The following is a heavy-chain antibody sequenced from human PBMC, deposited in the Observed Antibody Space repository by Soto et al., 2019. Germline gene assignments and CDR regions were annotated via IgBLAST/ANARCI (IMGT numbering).Heavy chain of an antibody. J-gene: IGHJ4*02. D-gene: IGHD3-22*01. Sequence: QLQLQESGPGLVKPSETLSLTCTVSGGSISSSSYYWGWIRQPPGKGREWIGSIYYSGSTYYNPSLKSRVTISVDTSKNQCSLKLSSVTAADTAVYYCAIYYYDSSGYYSDFDYWGQGTLVTVSS. CDR1: GGSISSSSYY. CDR2: IYYSGST. CDR3: AIYYYDSSGYYSDFDY. V-gene: IGHV4-39*01.